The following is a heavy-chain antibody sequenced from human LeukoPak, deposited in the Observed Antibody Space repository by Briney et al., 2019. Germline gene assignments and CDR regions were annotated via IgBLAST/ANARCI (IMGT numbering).Heavy chain of an antibody. CDR1: GYTFTSYY. V-gene: IGHV1-46*01. D-gene: IGHD2-21*01. CDR2: INPSGGST. J-gene: IGHJ4*02. Sequence: ASVKVSCKASGYTFTSYYMHWVRQAPGQGLEWMGIINPSGGSTSYAQKFQGRVTMTRDVSTSTVYMELSSLRSEDTAVYYCARNTVVQPFDYWGQGTLVTVSS. CDR3: ARNTVVQPFDY.